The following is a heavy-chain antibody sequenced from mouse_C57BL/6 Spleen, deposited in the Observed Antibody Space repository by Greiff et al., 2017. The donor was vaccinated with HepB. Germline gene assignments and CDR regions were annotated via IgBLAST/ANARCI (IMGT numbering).Heavy chain of an antibody. V-gene: IGHV2-5*01. CDR1: GFSLTSYG. J-gene: IGHJ4*01. D-gene: IGHD1-1*01. CDR3: AKKAYYGSRKGYYYAMDY. CDR2: KWRGGST. Sequence: VKLVESGPGLVQPSQSLSITCTVSGFSLTSYGVHWVRQSPGKGLEWLGVKWRGGSTDYNAAFMSRLSITKDNSKSQVFFKMNSLQADDTAIYYCAKKAYYGSRKGYYYAMDYWGQGTSVTVSS.